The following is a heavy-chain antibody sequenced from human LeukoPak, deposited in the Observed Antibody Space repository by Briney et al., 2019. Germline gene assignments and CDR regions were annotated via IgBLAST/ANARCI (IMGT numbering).Heavy chain of an antibody. CDR1: GFTFSSYW. CDR2: IKQDGSEK. Sequence: PGGSLRLSCAASGFTFSSYWMSWVRQAPGKGLEWVANIKQDGSEKYYVDSVKGRFTISRDSAKSTVYLQMNSLSSEDTAVYYCGRERNFYYMDVWGKGTTVTVSS. J-gene: IGHJ6*03. CDR3: GRERNFYYMDV. V-gene: IGHV3-7*01.